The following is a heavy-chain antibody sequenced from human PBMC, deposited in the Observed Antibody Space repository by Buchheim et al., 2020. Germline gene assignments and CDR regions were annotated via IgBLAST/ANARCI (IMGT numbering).Heavy chain of an antibody. CDR2: IYHSGST. V-gene: IGHV4-38-2*02. J-gene: IGHJ5*02. CDR3: ARDGDSSGWFGSGWFDP. Sequence: QVQLQESGPGLVKPSETLSLTCTVSGYSISSGYYWGWIRQPPGKGLEWIGSIYHSGSTYYNPSLKSRVTISVDTSKNQFSLQLSSVTAADTAVYYCARDGDSSGWFGSGWFDPWGQGTL. CDR1: GYSISSGYY. D-gene: IGHD6-19*01.